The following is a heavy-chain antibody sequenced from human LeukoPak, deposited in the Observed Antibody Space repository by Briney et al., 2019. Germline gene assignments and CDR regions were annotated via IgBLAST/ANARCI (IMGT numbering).Heavy chain of an antibody. V-gene: IGHV3-23*01. CDR1: GFIFDNYA. J-gene: IGHJ4*02. Sequence: GGSLRLSCVASGFIFDNYALSWVRQAPGKGLEWVSGISGSADNTYYADSVKGRFTISRDNSKNTLYLQMNSLRAEDTAVYYCAKDPLQFYDYVWGSYRYSPYFDYWGQGTLVTVSS. CDR3: AKDPLQFYDYVWGSYRYSPYFDY. D-gene: IGHD3-16*02. CDR2: ISGSADNT.